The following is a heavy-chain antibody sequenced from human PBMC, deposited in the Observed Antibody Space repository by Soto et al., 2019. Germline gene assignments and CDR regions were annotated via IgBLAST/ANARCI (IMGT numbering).Heavy chain of an antibody. V-gene: IGHV1-18*01. CDR3: AREEVNDFWSADAFDI. CDR1: GYTFTSYG. CDR2: ISAYNGNT. Sequence: AAVKVSCEASGYTFTSYGISWVLQAPGQGLEWMGWISAYNGNTNYAQKLQGRVTMTTDTSTSTAYMELRSLRSDDTAVYYCAREEVNDFWSADAFDIWGQGTMVTVSS. J-gene: IGHJ3*02. D-gene: IGHD3-3*01.